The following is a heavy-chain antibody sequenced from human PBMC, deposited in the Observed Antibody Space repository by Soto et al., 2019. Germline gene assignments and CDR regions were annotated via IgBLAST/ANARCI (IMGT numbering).Heavy chain of an antibody. CDR2: ISSSSSYT. Sequence: GGSLRLSCAASGFTFSDYYMSWIRQAPGKELEWVSYISSSSSYTNYADSVKGRFTISRDNAKNSLYLQMNSLRAEDTAVYYCARDSRAFWSGYSSALGAFDIWGQGTMVTVSS. CDR3: ARDSRAFWSGYSSALGAFDI. V-gene: IGHV3-11*06. D-gene: IGHD3-3*01. CDR1: GFTFSDYY. J-gene: IGHJ3*02.